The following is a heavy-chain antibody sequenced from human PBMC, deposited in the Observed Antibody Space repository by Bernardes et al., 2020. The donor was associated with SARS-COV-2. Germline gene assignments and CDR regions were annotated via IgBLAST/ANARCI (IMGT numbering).Heavy chain of an antibody. J-gene: IGHJ6*02. CDR1: GFTFSSYW. Sequence: GGSLRLCCAASGFTFSSYWMSWVRQAPGKGLEWVANIKQDGSEKYYVDSVKGRFTISRDNAKNSLYLQMNSLRAEDTAVYYCARVEAIVVVPAANYYYYYGMDVWGQGTTVTVSS. D-gene: IGHD2-2*01. CDR2: IKQDGSEK. CDR3: ARVEAIVVVPAANYYYYYGMDV. V-gene: IGHV3-7*03.